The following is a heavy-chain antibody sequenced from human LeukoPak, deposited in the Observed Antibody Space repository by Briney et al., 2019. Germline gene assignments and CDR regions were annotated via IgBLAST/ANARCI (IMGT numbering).Heavy chain of an antibody. J-gene: IGHJ4*02. CDR2: INGDGSST. CDR1: GFTFNNYW. V-gene: IGHV3-74*01. D-gene: IGHD6-19*01. CDR3: ARVTVSGWYTALDY. Sequence: GGSLRLSCEASGFTFNNYWMHWVRQVPGEGLVWVSHINGDGSSTSYADSVKGRFTVSRDNAKNTLYLLTSNLRAEDTAVYYCARVTVSGWYTALDYWGQGTLVSVSS.